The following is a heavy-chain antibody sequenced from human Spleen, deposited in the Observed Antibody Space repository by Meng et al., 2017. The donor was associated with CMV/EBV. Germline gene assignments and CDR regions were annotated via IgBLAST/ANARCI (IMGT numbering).Heavy chain of an antibody. CDR2: INPNSGTT. CDR1: GYTYTAYY. J-gene: IGHJ4*02. V-gene: IGHV1-2*02. CDR3: AKRGGRSLVPGRYLDY. Sequence: ASVKVSCKASGYTYTAYYIHWVRQAPGRGLAWMGWINPNSGTTNYAQEFQGRVTMTRDTSISTVYMDVSSLRSDDTAVYYCAKRGGRSLVPGRYLDYWGQGTLVTVSS. D-gene: IGHD3-3*01.